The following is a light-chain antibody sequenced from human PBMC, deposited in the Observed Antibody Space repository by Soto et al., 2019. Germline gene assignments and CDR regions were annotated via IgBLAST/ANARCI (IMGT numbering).Light chain of an antibody. CDR1: QTVNSNN. V-gene: IGKV3-20*01. Sequence: EIVLTQSPGTLYLSPGEGATLSCRASQTVNSNNIAWYQHKPGQAPRLLIYTASYRPTGIPDRFSGSGSGTDFTLGISRLEPEDFAVYYCQQYGSSPQLTFGGGTRLEMK. CDR3: QQYGSSPQLT. J-gene: IGKJ4*01. CDR2: TAS.